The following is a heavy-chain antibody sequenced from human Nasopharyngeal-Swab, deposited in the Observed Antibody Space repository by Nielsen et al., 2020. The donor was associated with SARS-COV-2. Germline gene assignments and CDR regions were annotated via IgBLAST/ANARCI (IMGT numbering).Heavy chain of an antibody. V-gene: IGHV1-18*01. D-gene: IGHD3-10*01. CDR1: GYTFTSYG. CDR3: ASRISPYYGAGSYSYHYGMDV. Sequence: ASVKVSCKASGYTFTSYGIIWVRQAPGQGLEGLGWVSAYNGDTNYAQKLQGRVTMTTDTSTSTAYMELRSLRSDDTAVYYCASRISPYYGAGSYSYHYGMDVWGQGTTVTVSS. J-gene: IGHJ6*02. CDR2: VSAYNGDT.